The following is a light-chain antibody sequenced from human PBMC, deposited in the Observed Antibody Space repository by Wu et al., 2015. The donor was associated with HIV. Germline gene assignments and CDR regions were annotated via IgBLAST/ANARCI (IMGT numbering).Light chain of an antibody. CDR1: YDIGSN. CDR3: QQYGQWPHS. Sequence: EIVMTQSPATLSVSPGERATLSCRADYDIGSNLAWYQQKPGQSPRLLIYRASTRATGFPARFSGTGSGTDFTLTISNLQSEDVAFYYCQQYGQWPHSFGQGTKLQI. V-gene: IGKV3-15*01. CDR2: RAS. J-gene: IGKJ2*03.